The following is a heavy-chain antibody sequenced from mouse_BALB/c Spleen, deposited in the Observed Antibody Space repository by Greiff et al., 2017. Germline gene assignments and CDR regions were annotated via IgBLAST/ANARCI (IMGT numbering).Heavy chain of an antibody. CDR2: IYPGDGDT. D-gene: IGHD2-3*01. J-gene: IGHJ3*01. Sequence: QVQLQQSGAELARPGASVKLSCKASGYTFTSYWMQWVKQRPGQGLEWIGAIYPGDGDTRYTQKFKGKATLTADKSSSTAYMQLSSLASEDSAVYYCARWEAWFAYWGQGTLVTVSA. CDR1: GYTFTSYW. CDR3: ARWEAWFAY. V-gene: IGHV1-87*01.